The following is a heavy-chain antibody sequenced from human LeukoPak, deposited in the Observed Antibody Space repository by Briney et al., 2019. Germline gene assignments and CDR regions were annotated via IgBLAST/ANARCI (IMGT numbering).Heavy chain of an antibody. V-gene: IGHV3-48*03. CDR2: ISSSGSTI. Sequence: PGGSLRLSCAASGFTFSSYEMNWVRQAPGKGLEWVSYISSSGSTIYYADSVKGRFTISRDNAKNSLYLQMNSLRAEDTAVYYCARDDPTKGFDIWGQGTMVTVSS. CDR1: GFTFSSYE. J-gene: IGHJ3*02. CDR3: ARDDPTKGFDI.